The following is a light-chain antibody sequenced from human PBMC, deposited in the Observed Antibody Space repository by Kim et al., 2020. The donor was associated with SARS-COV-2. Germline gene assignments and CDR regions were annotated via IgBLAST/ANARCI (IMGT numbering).Light chain of an antibody. Sequence: LSPGDTAALSCRASQTLRSSYLAWYQQSPGQAPRLLIYGATSRATGIPARFSGSGSGTDFTLTISRLEPQDFAVYYCQQYASSPYTFGQGTKLEI. CDR3: QQYASSPYT. J-gene: IGKJ2*01. CDR1: QTLRSSY. V-gene: IGKV3-20*01. CDR2: GAT.